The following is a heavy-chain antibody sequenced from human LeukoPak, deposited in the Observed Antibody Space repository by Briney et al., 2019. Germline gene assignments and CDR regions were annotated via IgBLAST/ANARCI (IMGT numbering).Heavy chain of an antibody. Sequence: GASVKVSCKASGGTFSSYAISWVRQAPGQGLEWMGGIIPIFGTANYAQKFQGRVTITADESTSTAYMELSSLRSEDTAVYYCAVVGATPQRRDYYYYYYMDVWGKGTTVTVSS. CDR3: AVVGATPQRRDYYYYYYMDV. D-gene: IGHD1-26*01. J-gene: IGHJ6*03. V-gene: IGHV1-69*13. CDR2: IIPIFGTA. CDR1: GGTFSSYA.